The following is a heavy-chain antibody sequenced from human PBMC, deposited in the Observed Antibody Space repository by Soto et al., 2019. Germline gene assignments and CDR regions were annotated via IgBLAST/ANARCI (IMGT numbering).Heavy chain of an antibody. CDR3: AREREDSYYDDSGETYYVGAFDV. D-gene: IGHD3-22*01. CDR1: DDSISSSY. Sequence: QVQLQESGPRLVKPSETLSLTCSVSDDSISSSYWSFIRQFAGRGLAWIGRVHTSGDRKYKPSFTRRVAMSVDPPNNKSSMKLSSFTAADTGVCICAREREDSYYDDSGETYYVGAFDVWGPGPMFSVS. V-gene: IGHV4-4*07. J-gene: IGHJ3*01. CDR2: VHTSGDR.